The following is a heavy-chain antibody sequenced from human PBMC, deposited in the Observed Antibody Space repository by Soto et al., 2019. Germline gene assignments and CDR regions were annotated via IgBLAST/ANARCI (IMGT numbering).Heavy chain of an antibody. CDR3: ERELCGHSPHYYYGMDV. D-gene: IGHD6-13*01. CDR2: IIPIFGTA. CDR1: GGTFSSYA. J-gene: IGHJ6*02. Sequence: QVELVQSGAEVKKPGSSVKVSCKASGGTFSSYAISWVRQAPGQGLEWMGGIIPIFGTANYAQKFQGRVTITEAETTNTVHMELSSLRSEDTAVYYCERELCGHSPHYYYGMDVWGQGTTVTVSS. V-gene: IGHV1-69*12.